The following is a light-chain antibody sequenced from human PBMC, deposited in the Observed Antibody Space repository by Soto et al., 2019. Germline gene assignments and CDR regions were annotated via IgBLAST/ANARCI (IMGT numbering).Light chain of an antibody. J-gene: IGLJ2*01. Sequence: QSALTQPPSASGTPGQRVTISCSGSSSNIGTYTVNWYQQLPGTAPKLLIHSNNQRPSGVPDRFSGSKSGSSASLAISGLQSEDEADYYCAGWDDSLNGVVFGGGTKLTVL. CDR2: SNN. CDR1: SSNIGTYT. V-gene: IGLV1-44*01. CDR3: AGWDDSLNGVV.